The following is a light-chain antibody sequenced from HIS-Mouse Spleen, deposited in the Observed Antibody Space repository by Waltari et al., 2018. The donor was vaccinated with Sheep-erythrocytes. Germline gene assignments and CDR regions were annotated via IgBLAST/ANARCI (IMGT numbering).Light chain of an antibody. CDR2: DVS. CDR1: SSDVGGYNY. Sequence: QSALTQPASVSGSPGQSITISCTGTSSDVGGYNYVSWYQQHQGKAPKLMIYDVSNRPSWVSNRFPGSKSGNTASLTISGLQAEDEADYYCSSYTSSSTWVFGGGTKLTVL. J-gene: IGLJ3*02. CDR3: SSYTSSSTWV. V-gene: IGLV2-14*03.